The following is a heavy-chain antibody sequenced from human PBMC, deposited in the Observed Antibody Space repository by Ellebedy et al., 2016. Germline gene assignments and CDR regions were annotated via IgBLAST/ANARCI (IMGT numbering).Heavy chain of an antibody. CDR2: IYYSGTT. V-gene: IGHV4-39*07. D-gene: IGHD4-23*01. CDR1: GGSISRSSYY. J-gene: IGHJ6*02. Sequence: SETLSLTCSVSGGSISRSSYYWGWIRQPPGGGLEWIGSIYYSGTTYYNPSLKSRVTISIDTSKNQFSLKLTSVTAADTAVYYCAVVTPWHYYYGLDVWGQGTTVTVSS. CDR3: AVVTPWHYYYGLDV.